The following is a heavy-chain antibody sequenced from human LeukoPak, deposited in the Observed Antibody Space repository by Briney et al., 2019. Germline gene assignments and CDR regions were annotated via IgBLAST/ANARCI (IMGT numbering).Heavy chain of an antibody. CDR2: VDTSGST. Sequence: SETLSLTCTVSGGSISSFYWSWVRQSAGKGLEWIGRVDTSGSTHYNPSLGSRVTMSLDTSKNQFSLNLRSVNVADTAVYFCARGLGGASYYMDVWGKGTTVTVYS. CDR3: ARGLGGASYYMDV. J-gene: IGHJ6*03. V-gene: IGHV4-4*07. D-gene: IGHD3-16*01. CDR1: GGSISSFY.